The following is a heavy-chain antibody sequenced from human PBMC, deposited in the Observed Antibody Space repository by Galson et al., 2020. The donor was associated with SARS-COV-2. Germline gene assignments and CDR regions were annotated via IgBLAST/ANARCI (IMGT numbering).Heavy chain of an antibody. CDR2: IYWDDDE. CDR3: AYVLVFECSAYWGVDY. J-gene: IGHJ4*02. CDR1: GFSLSSSGVG. Sequence: SGHTLVKPTQTLTLTCTFSGFSLSSSGVGVGWIRQPPGKALEWLALIYWDDDEHYSPSLKGRLTITKATSKNQVVLTMTDMAPVDTGRYFCAYVLVFECSAYWGVDYWGQGT. D-gene: IGHD3-22*01. V-gene: IGHV2-5*02.